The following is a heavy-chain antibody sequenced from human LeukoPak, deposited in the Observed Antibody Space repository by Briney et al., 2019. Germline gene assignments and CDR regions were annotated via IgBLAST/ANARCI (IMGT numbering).Heavy chain of an antibody. CDR3: AREGVDTAMEEADYYYMDV. CDR1: GGTFSSYA. D-gene: IGHD5-18*01. Sequence: SVKVSCKASGGTFSSYAISWVRQAPGQGLECMGGIIPIFGTANYAQKFQGRVTITADESTSTAYMELSSLRSEDTAVYYCAREGVDTAMEEADYYYMDVWGKGTTVTVSS. CDR2: IIPIFGTA. V-gene: IGHV1-69*13. J-gene: IGHJ6*03.